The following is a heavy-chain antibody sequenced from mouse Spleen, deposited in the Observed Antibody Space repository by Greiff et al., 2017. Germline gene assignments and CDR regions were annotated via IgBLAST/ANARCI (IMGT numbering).Heavy chain of an antibody. CDR1: GYTFTSYG. V-gene: IGHV1-81*01. CDR2: IYPRSGNT. CDR3: ARSGNDYVPWFAY. Sequence: QVQLQQSGAELARPGASVKLSCKASGYTFTSYGISWVKQRTGQGLEWIGEIYPRSGNTYYNEKFKGKATLTADKSSSTAYMELRSLTSEDSAVYFCARSGNDYVPWFAYWGQGTLVTVSA. D-gene: IGHD2-4*01. J-gene: IGHJ3*01.